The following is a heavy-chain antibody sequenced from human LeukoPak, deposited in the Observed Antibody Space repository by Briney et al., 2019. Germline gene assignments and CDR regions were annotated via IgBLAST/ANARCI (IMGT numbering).Heavy chain of an antibody. Sequence: TSVKVSCKASGFTFTSSAMQWVRQARGQRLEWIGWIVVGSGNTNYAQKFQGRVTMTRDMSTSTDYMELSSLRSEDTAVYYCARDNSVGDYAWWFDPWGQGTLVTVSS. CDR3: ARDNSVGDYAWWFDP. CDR2: IVVGSGNT. D-gene: IGHD1-26*01. J-gene: IGHJ5*02. CDR1: GFTFTSSA. V-gene: IGHV1-58*02.